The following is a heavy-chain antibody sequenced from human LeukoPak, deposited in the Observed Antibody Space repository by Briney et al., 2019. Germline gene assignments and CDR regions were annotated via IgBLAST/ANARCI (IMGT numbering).Heavy chain of an antibody. J-gene: IGHJ6*03. CDR3: ASGVVRGVIIGYYYMDV. V-gene: IGHV4-34*01. Sequence: PSETLSLTCAVYGGSSSGYYWSWIRQPPGKGLEWIGEINHSGSTNYNPSLKSRVTISVDTSKNQFSLKLSSVTAADTAVYYCASGVVRGVIIGYYYMDVWGKGTTVTVSS. CDR2: INHSGST. CDR1: GGSSSGYY. D-gene: IGHD3-10*01.